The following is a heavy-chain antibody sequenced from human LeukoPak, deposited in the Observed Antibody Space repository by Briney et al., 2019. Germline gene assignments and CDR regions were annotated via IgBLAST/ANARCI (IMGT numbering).Heavy chain of an antibody. CDR2: INPNSGGT. CDR1: GYTFTGYY. CDR3: ARDGLGAVAGGNNWFDP. V-gene: IGHV1-2*02. Sequence: ASVKVSCKASGYTFTGYYMHWVRQAPGQGLEWMGWINPNSGGTNYAQKFQGRVTMTRDTSISTAYMGLSRLRSDDTAVYYCARDGLGAVAGGNNWFDPWGQGTLVTVSS. J-gene: IGHJ5*02. D-gene: IGHD6-19*01.